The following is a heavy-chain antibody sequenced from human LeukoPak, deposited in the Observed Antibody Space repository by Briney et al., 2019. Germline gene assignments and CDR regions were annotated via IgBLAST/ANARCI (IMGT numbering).Heavy chain of an antibody. D-gene: IGHD1-26*01. J-gene: IGHJ3*02. Sequence: AGTLSLTCTVSGGSITSSSYYWGWIRQPPGKGLEWIGSILYSGSAYFNPSLKSRVTISVDTSKNQLSLKLRSVTAADTAVYYCARQDSGTYLYPLDIWGQGTVVTVSS. CDR3: ARQDSGTYLYPLDI. CDR2: ILYSGSA. V-gene: IGHV4-39*01. CDR1: GGSITSSSYY.